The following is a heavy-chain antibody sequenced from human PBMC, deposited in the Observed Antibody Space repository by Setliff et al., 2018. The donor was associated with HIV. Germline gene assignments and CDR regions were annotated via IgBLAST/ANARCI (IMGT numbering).Heavy chain of an antibody. D-gene: IGHD4-17*01. CDR1: GYSFTNYW. Sequence: GESLKISCKGSGYSFTNYWIAWVRQMPGKGLEWMGIIHPRDSHARYNPSFQGQVTFTADKSINTAYMQWRSLKASDTAMYYCARQGYGDYWYFDLWGRGTLVTVSS. CDR3: ARQGYGDYWYFDL. CDR2: IHPRDSHA. V-gene: IGHV5-51*01. J-gene: IGHJ2*01.